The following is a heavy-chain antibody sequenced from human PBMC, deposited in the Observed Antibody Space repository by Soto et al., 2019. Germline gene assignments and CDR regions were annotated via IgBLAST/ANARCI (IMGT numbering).Heavy chain of an antibody. Sequence: QVQLVESGGGVVQPGRSLRLSCAASGFTFSNYGMHWVRQAPGKGLEWVVVISYDGSDKYYADSVKGRFTISRENSKNTLYLQMNSLRAEDTAVYYCAKDRRDYSGYGMDVWGQGTTVTVSS. J-gene: IGHJ6*02. CDR1: GFTFSNYG. CDR3: AKDRRDYSGYGMDV. V-gene: IGHV3-30*18. D-gene: IGHD1-26*01. CDR2: ISYDGSDK.